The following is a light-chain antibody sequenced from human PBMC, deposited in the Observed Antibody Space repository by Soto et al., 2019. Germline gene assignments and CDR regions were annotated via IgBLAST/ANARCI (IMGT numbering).Light chain of an antibody. J-gene: IGKJ4*01. CDR2: GAS. CDR3: QQYGSSALT. V-gene: IGKV3-20*01. CDR1: QSVSSSY. Sequence: EIVMTQSPATLSGSPGERASLSCRASQSVSSSYLAWYQQKPGQAPRLLIYGASSRATGIPDRFSGSGSGTDFTLTISRLEPEDFAVYYCQQYGSSALTFGGGTKVDI.